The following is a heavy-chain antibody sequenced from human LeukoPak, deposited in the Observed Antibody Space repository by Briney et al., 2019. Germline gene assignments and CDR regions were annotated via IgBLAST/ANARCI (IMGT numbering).Heavy chain of an antibody. J-gene: IGHJ6*02. D-gene: IGHD4-17*01. CDR3: ARDPTVTVYYYYGMDV. V-gene: IGHV4-59*12. Sequence: SETLSLTCTVSGGSISSYYWSWIRQPPGKGLEWIGYIYYSGSTYYNPSLKSRVTISVDTSKNQFSLKLSSVTAADTAVYYCARDPTVTVYYYYGMDVWGQGTTVTVSS. CDR2: IYYSGST. CDR1: GGSISSYY.